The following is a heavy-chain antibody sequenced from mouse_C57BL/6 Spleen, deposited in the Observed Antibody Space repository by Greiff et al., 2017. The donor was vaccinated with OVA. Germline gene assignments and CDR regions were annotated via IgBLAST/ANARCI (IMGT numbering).Heavy chain of an antibody. CDR3: SREGGLNGYFDF. CDR1: GYSITSGYY. V-gene: IGHV3-6*01. Sequence: EVQLQQSGPGLVKPSQSLSLTCSVTGYSITSGYYWNWIRQFPGNKLEWMGYISYDGSNNYNPSLKNRTSITRDTSKNQFFMKLNSVTTEDTATYDCSREGGLNGYFDFWGKGTTVTVSS. J-gene: IGHJ1*03. CDR2: ISYDGSN. D-gene: IGHD2-2*01.